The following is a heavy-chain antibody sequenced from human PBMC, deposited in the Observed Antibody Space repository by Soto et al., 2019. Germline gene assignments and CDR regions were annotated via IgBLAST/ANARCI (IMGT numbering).Heavy chain of an antibody. CDR3: GKHLAPSVTYFYGMDV. J-gene: IGHJ6*02. V-gene: IGHV4-39*01. CDR1: GGSVSSSSFL. Sequence: SETLSLTCTVSGGSVSSSSFLWGWIRQSPGKELEWIGSIYYSGTTYYNPSLKSRVTISVDTSKSQFSLKVSSVTAADTAVYYCGKHLAPSVTYFYGMDVSGQVTTVTV. CDR2: IYYSGTT. D-gene: IGHD4-4*01.